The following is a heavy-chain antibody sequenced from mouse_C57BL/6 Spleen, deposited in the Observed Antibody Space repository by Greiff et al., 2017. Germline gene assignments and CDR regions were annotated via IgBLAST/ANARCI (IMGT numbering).Heavy chain of an antibody. CDR1: GYTFTSYW. CDR2: IDPSDSYT. J-gene: IGHJ3*01. V-gene: IGHV1-59*01. D-gene: IGHD1-1*01. Sequence: QVQLQQSGAELVRPGTSVKLSCKASGYTFTSYWMHWVKQRPGQGLEWIGVIDPSDSYTNYNQKFKGKATLTVDTSSSTAYMQLSSLTSEDSAVYYCARDYYDSSYTAPWFAYWGQGTLVTVSA. CDR3: ARDYYDSSYTAPWFAY.